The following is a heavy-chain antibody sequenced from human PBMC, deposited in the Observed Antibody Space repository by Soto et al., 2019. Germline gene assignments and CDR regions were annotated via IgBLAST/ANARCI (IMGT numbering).Heavy chain of an antibody. Sequence: PGGSLRLSCAASGFTFSNYAMSWVRRAPGKGLEWVSAISGSGGSTYYADSVKGRFTISRDNSKNTLYMQMNSLRAEDTAVYYCAKHPSDPFRYSHGYCFDYWGQGTLVTVSS. CDR3: AKHPSDPFRYSHGYCFDY. V-gene: IGHV3-23*01. CDR2: ISGSGGST. J-gene: IGHJ4*02. D-gene: IGHD5-18*01. CDR1: GFTFSNYA.